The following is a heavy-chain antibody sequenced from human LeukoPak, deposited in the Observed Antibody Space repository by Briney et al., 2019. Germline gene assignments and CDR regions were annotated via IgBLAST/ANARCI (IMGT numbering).Heavy chain of an antibody. CDR1: GXTFSDYT. J-gene: IGHJ6*02. CDR3: AILVLSNYGLDV. Sequence: PGGSLRLSWAASGXTFSDYTVNWVRQAPGKGLEWVSNIFSGNGIKNYADSVEGRFTISRDNAKNLVFLQMNSLRDDDTAVYYCAILVLSNYGLDVWGLGTTVTVSS. D-gene: IGHD2/OR15-2a*01. V-gene: IGHV3-48*02. CDR2: IFSGNGIK.